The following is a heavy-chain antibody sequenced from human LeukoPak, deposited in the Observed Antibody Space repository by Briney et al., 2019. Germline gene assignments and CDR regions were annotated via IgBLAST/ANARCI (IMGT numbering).Heavy chain of an antibody. CDR2: IRYDGGNK. CDR1: GFTFSSYG. Sequence: GGSLRLSCAASGFTFSSYGMHWVRQAPGKGLEWVAFIRYDGGNKYYADSVKGRFTITRDNAKNSLYLQMNSLRAEDTAVYYCARDGFIVATIPFDYWGQGTLVTVSS. CDR3: ARDGFIVATIPFDY. D-gene: IGHD5-12*01. J-gene: IGHJ4*02. V-gene: IGHV3-30*02.